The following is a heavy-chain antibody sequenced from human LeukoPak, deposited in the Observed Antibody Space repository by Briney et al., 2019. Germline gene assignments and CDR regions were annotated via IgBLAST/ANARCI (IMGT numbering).Heavy chain of an antibody. CDR2: ISSGFSST. CDR3: ASHAYYFDY. Sequence: GRSLRLSCAASGFTFSSYSMNWVRQAPGKGLEWISSISSGFSSTDYADSVKGRFTISRDNAKNSLYLQMSSLRAEDTAVYYCASHAYYFDYWGQGSLVTVSS. V-gene: IGHV3-48*04. J-gene: IGHJ4*02. CDR1: GFTFSSYS. D-gene: IGHD3-16*01.